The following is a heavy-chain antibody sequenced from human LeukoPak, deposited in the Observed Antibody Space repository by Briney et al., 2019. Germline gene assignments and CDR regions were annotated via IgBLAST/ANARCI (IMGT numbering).Heavy chain of an antibody. CDR3: AKDILGYCSGGSCFRDAFDI. J-gene: IGHJ3*02. Sequence: GGSLRVSCAASGFTFSSYAMSWVRQAPGKGLEWVSAISGSGSSTYYADSVKGRFTISRDNSKNTLYLQMNSLRAEDTAVYYCAKDILGYCSGGSCFRDAFDIWGQGTMVTVSS. CDR2: ISGSGSST. CDR1: GFTFSSYA. V-gene: IGHV3-23*01. D-gene: IGHD2-15*01.